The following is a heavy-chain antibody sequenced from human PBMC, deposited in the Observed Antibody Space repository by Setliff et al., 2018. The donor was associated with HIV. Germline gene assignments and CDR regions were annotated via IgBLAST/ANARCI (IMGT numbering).Heavy chain of an antibody. CDR1: GGSISSSSYY. D-gene: IGHD2-2*01. J-gene: IGHJ5*02. CDR2: IYYCGSA. CDR3: ARRKGYCSGPSCLEFSWFDP. Sequence: SETLSLTCTVSGGSISSSSYYWGWIRQPPGKGLEWIGSIYYCGSAYYSPSLKSRVTISVDTSKNQFSLKLSSVTAADTAVYYCARRKGYCSGPSCLEFSWFDPWGQGTLVTVSS. V-gene: IGHV4-39*01.